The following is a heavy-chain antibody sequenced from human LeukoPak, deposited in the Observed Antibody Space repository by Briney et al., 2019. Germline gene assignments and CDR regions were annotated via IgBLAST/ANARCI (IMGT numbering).Heavy chain of an antibody. CDR2: IHHSGRT. V-gene: IGHV4-38-2*01. Sequence: SETLSLTCAVSVYSISSGHYWGWIRPPPGKGLEWIGSIHHSGRTYHNSSLKSRVTISVDTSKNQFSLGLSSVTAADTAVYYCTRHTYFYDSPGAYYFDYWGQGTLVTVSS. CDR3: TRHTYFYDSPGAYYFDY. D-gene: IGHD3-22*01. CDR1: VYSISSGHY. J-gene: IGHJ4*02.